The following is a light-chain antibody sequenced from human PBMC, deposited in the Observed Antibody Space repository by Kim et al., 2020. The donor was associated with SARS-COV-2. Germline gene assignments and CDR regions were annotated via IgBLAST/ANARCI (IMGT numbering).Light chain of an antibody. CDR3: SSYTSSSTNYV. CDR2: EVS. Sequence: SITISCTGTNSDVGAYKYVSWYQQHPGKAPKVMIYEVSNRPSGVSNRFSGSKSGNTASLTISGLQAEDEADYYCSSYTSSSTNYVFGTGTKVTVL. J-gene: IGLJ1*01. V-gene: IGLV2-14*01. CDR1: NSDVGAYKY.